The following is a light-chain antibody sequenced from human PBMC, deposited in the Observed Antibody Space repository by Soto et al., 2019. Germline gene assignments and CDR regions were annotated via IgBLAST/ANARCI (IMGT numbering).Light chain of an antibody. Sequence: SYELTQPPSVSVAPGQTARITCGGNNIGSKSVHWYQQKPGQAPVLVVYDDSDRPSGITERFSGSNSGNTATLTISRVEAGDEADYYCQVWDSSSDHYLSVFGTGTKLTVL. CDR1: NIGSKS. CDR3: QVWDSSSDHYLSV. V-gene: IGLV3-21*02. CDR2: DDS. J-gene: IGLJ1*01.